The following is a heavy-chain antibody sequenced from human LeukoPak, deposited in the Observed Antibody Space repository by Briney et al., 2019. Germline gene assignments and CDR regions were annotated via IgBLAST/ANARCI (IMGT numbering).Heavy chain of an antibody. J-gene: IGHJ4*02. D-gene: IGHD2-2*01. V-gene: IGHV1-24*01. CDR3: ARDLWVPAALGGADY. CDR2: FDPEDGET. CDR1: GYTLTELS. Sequence: GASVKVSCKVSGYTLTELSMHWVRQAPGKGLEWMGGFDPEDGETIYAQKFQGRVTMTEDTSTDTAYMELSSLRAEDTAVYYCARDLWVPAALGGADYWGQGILVTVSS.